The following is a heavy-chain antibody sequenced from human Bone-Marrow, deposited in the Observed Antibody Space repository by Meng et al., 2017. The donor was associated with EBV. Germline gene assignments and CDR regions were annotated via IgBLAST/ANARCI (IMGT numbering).Heavy chain of an antibody. CDR1: GGPFTSDA. CDR2: RIPMLGAP. D-gene: IGHD3-10*01. V-gene: IGHV1-69*06. J-gene: IGHJ4*02. CDR3: ASESGRGYTPDY. Sequence: QVQLVQSGAEVKKPGSSVKVSCKTSGGPFTSDAISWVRQAPGQGLEWIGGRIPMLGAPNYAQKFQDRVTITADKSTSIHYMELSSLRSDDTAVYYCASESGRGYTPDYWGRGTLVTVSS.